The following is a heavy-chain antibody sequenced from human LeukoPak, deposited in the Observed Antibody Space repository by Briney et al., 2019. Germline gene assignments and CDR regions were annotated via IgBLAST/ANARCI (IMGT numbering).Heavy chain of an antibody. V-gene: IGHV3-21*01. J-gene: IGHJ4*02. CDR1: GFTFSSYS. Sequence: PGGSLRLSCAASGFTFSSYSMNWVRQAPGKGLEWVSSISSSSSYIYYADSVKGRFTISRDNAKNSLYLQMNSLRAEDTAVYYCARDGYCSGGSCYSTFDYWGQGTPVTVSS. D-gene: IGHD2-15*01. CDR3: ARDGYCSGGSCYSTFDY. CDR2: ISSSSSYI.